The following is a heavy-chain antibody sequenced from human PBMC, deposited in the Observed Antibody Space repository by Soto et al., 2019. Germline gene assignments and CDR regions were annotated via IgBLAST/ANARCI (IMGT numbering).Heavy chain of an antibody. D-gene: IGHD3-22*01. Sequence: ASVKFCCKASGGTFSSYAISWVRHAPGQGLEWMGGIIPIFGTAKYAQKFQVRVTITADESTSTAYMQLSSLRSEDTAMYYCAKVKYDSSGYYRNFDYWGQGTLVTVYS. CDR3: AKVKYDSSGYYRNFDY. J-gene: IGHJ4*02. V-gene: IGHV1-69*13. CDR1: GGTFSSYA. CDR2: IIPIFGTA.